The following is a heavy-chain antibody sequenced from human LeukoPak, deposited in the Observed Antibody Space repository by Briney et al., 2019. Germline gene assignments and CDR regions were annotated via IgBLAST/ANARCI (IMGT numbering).Heavy chain of an antibody. CDR1: GYTFTGYY. Sequence: SVKVSCTAPGYTFTGYYMHWVRQAPGQGLEWMGCINPNSGDTIYAHNFQARVTMTRDTSISTAYMELSSLRSDDTAVYYCARGGDGYNRRFDYWGQGTLVTVSS. CDR3: ARGGDGYNRRFDY. CDR2: INPNSGDT. D-gene: IGHD5-24*01. J-gene: IGHJ4*02. V-gene: IGHV1-2*02.